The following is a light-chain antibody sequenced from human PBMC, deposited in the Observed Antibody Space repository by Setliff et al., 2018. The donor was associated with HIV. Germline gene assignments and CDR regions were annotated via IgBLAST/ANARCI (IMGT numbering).Light chain of an antibody. Sequence: VPGQKVTISCSGRSSNIENNYVSWYQHLPGTAPKLLIYDNNERPSGIPDRFSGSKSGTSATLGITGLQTGDEADYYCGTWDSSLSAWVFGGGTKVTVL. CDR1: SSNIENNY. J-gene: IGLJ3*02. V-gene: IGLV1-51*01. CDR2: DNN. CDR3: GTWDSSLSAWV.